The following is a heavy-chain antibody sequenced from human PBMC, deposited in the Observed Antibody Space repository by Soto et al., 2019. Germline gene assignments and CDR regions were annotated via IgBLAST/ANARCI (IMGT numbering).Heavy chain of an antibody. D-gene: IGHD5-18*01. CDR1: GFTFSSYA. J-gene: IGHJ4*02. Sequence: QVQLVESGGGVVQPGRSLRLSCAASGFTFSSYAMHWVRQAPGKGLEWVAVISYDGSNKYYADSVKGRFTISRDNSKNTQYLQMNSLRAEDTAVYYCARDLRHSYDYLDVDDYWGQGTLVTVSS. V-gene: IGHV3-30-3*01. CDR3: ARDLRHSYDYLDVDDY. CDR2: ISYDGSNK.